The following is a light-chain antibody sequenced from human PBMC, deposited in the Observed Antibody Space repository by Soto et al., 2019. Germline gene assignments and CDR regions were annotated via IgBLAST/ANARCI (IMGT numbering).Light chain of an antibody. CDR1: RSDIGGYNY. V-gene: IGLV2-14*01. J-gene: IGLJ1*01. CDR2: DVS. Sequence: QSVLTQPASVSGSPGQSITISCTGTRSDIGGYNYVSWYHQHPGKAPRLMIYDVSNRPSGVSDRFFGSKSGNTASLTISGLQPEDEAYYYCASFSSSGTRYVFGRGTKLTV. CDR3: ASFSSSGTRYV.